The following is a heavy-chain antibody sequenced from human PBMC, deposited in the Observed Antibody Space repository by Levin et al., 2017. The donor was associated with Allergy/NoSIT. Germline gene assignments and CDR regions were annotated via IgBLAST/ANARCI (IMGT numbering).Heavy chain of an antibody. D-gene: IGHD5-18*01. CDR2: ISSGSSTI. CDR1: GFTFSSYN. J-gene: IGHJ4*02. V-gene: IGHV3-48*01. Sequence: GGSLRLSCAASGFTFSSYNMNWVRQAPGKGLEWVSYISSGSSTIYYADSVKGRFTISRDNAKNSLYLQMNSLRAEDTAVYYCARDFVAYVRGYSYGGFDYWGQGTLVTVSS. CDR3: ARDFVAYVRGYSYGGFDY.